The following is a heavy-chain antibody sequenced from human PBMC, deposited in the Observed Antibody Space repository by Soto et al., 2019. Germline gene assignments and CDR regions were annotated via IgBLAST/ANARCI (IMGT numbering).Heavy chain of an antibody. Sequence: QVQLVQSGAELKKPGASVNISCTASGFTFSDNLINWVRQAPGQGLEWMGLVKTDTGNTRYSGPFQGRVTISRPSSASIAYLELSDLENEDTALYFCARDRHSVGPRANDAFDVWGQGTMITVSS. CDR3: ARDRHSVGPRANDAFDV. D-gene: IGHD5-18*01. V-gene: IGHV1-3*04. J-gene: IGHJ3*01. CDR1: GFTFSDNL. CDR2: VKTDTGNT.